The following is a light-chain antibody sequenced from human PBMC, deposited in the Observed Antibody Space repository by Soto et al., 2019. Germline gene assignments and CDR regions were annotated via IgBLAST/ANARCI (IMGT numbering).Light chain of an antibody. CDR2: KAS. CDR1: QSIGRW. J-gene: IGKJ1*01. Sequence: DIQMTQSPSSLSASVGDRVTITCRASQSIGRWLAWYQQKPGKAPKLLIYKASSLESGVPSRFSGSGSGTEFTLTISSLQPDDFATYYCQQYNSMRRTFGQGTKVDIK. V-gene: IGKV1-5*03. CDR3: QQYNSMRRT.